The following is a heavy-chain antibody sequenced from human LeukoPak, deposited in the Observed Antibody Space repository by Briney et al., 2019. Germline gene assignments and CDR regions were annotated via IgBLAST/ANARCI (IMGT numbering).Heavy chain of an antibody. CDR2: IYYSGRT. D-gene: IGHD3-22*01. V-gene: IGHV4-59*01. J-gene: IGHJ4*02. CDR1: GGSISSYY. Sequence: SETLSLTCNVSGGSISSYYWSWIRQPPGKGLEWIGYIYYSGRTNYNPSLKSRVTISVDTSKNQSSLKLSSVTAADTAVYYCARDKSDSSGYYYFDYWGQGTLVTVSS. CDR3: ARDKSDSSGYYYFDY.